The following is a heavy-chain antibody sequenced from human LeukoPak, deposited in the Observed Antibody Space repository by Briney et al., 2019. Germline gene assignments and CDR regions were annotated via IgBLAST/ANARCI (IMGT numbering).Heavy chain of an antibody. CDR1: GGPISSYY. V-gene: IGHV4-59*01. Sequence: SENLSLNGTVSGGPISSYYWGWIGQPPGTGLEWIGYIYYSGSTNYNPSLKSRVTISVDTSKNQFSLKLSSVTAADTAVYYCARSTAAPYYFDYWCQGTLVTVSS. J-gene: IGHJ4*02. CDR2: IYYSGST. CDR3: ARSTAAPYYFDY. D-gene: IGHD2-21*02.